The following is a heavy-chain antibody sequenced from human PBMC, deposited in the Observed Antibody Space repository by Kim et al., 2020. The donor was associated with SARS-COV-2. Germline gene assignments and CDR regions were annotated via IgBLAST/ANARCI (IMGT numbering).Heavy chain of an antibody. V-gene: IGHV1-3*01. CDR3: ARWYYDILTGYYNWGNFDY. CDR2: INAGNGNT. Sequence: ASVKVSCKASGYTFTSYAMHWVRQAPGQRLEWMGWINAGNGNTKYSQKFQGRVTITRDTSARTPYMEPSSLRSEDTAVYYCARWYYDILTGYYNWGNFDYWGQGTLVTVSS. D-gene: IGHD3-9*01. J-gene: IGHJ4*02. CDR1: GYTFTSYA.